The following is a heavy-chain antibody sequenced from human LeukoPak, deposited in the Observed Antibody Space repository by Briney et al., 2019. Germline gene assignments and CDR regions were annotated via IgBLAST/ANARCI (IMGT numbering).Heavy chain of an antibody. CDR2: IYYSGST. J-gene: IGHJ6*02. CDR3: ARAYYYDSSGYYAYYGMDA. V-gene: IGHV4-59*01. CDR1: GGSISSYY. D-gene: IGHD3-22*01. Sequence: SETLSLTCTVSGGSISSYYWSWIRQPPGKGLEWIGYIYYSGSTNYNPSLKSRVTISVDTSKNQFSLKLSSVTAADTAVYYCARAYYYDSSGYYAYYGMDAWGQGTTVTVSS.